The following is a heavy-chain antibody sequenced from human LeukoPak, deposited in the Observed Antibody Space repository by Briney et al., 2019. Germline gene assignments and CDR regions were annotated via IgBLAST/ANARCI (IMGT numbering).Heavy chain of an antibody. CDR3: AKRVVGVPHYFDY. CDR1: GFTFSSHP. CDR2: ITGGGGT. Sequence: GGSLRLSCAASGFTFSSHPMIWVRQAPGKGPEWVSVITGGGGTYYADSVKGRFTISRDNSKNTLYLQMNSLRAEDTAVYYCAKRVVGVPHYFDYWGQGTLVTVSS. J-gene: IGHJ4*02. V-gene: IGHV3-23*01. D-gene: IGHD1-26*01.